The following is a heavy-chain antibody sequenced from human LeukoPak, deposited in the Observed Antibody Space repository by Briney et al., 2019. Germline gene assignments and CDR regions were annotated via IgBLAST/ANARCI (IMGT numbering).Heavy chain of an antibody. V-gene: IGHV3-30*18. D-gene: IGHD4-11*01. CDR1: TFIFGSYS. Sequence: GGSLRLSCVGSTFIFGSYSMNWVRQAPGKGLEWVAVISYDGSNKYYADSVKGRFTISRDNSKNTLYLQMNSLRAEDTAVYYCAKLYSKGYYFDYWGQGTLVTVSS. J-gene: IGHJ4*02. CDR3: AKLYSKGYYFDY. CDR2: ISYDGSNK.